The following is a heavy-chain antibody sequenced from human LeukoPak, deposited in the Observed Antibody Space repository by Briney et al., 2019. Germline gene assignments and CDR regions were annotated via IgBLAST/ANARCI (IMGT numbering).Heavy chain of an antibody. CDR2: IYSSVT. V-gene: IGHV4-39*01. Sequence: PETLSLTCTVSGDSISSSSYYWGWIRQPPGKGLEWIASIYSSVTYYNTSLKSRVTISVDTSKNQFSLNLSSVTSADTAVYYCASRPFLWGFAYWGQGTLVTVSS. D-gene: IGHD3-16*01. CDR3: ASRPFLWGFAY. CDR1: GDSISSSSYY. J-gene: IGHJ4*02.